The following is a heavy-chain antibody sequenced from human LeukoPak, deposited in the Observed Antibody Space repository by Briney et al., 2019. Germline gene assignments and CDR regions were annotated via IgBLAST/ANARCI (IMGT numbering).Heavy chain of an antibody. J-gene: IGHJ4*02. CDR1: GLTVDDYG. CDR2: INWNGGST. CDR3: ARDPQTAGGNSFADY. V-gene: IGHV3-20*04. Sequence: GGSLRLSCAASGLTVDDYGMSWVRQAPGKGREWVSGINWNGGSTGYADSVKGRFTISRDNAKNSLYLQMNSLRAEDTALYYCARDPQTAGGNSFADYWGQGTLVTVSS. D-gene: IGHD4-23*01.